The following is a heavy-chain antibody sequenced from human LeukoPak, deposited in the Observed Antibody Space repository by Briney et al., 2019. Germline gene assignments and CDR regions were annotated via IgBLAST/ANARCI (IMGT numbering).Heavy chain of an antibody. Sequence: GGSLRLSCAASGFTFSSYAMSWIRQAPGKGLELEWVSGISGSGGTTYYADSVKGRFTISRDNSKNTLYLQMNSLRAEDTAVYYCAKRVYYYFDYWGQGTLVTVSS. V-gene: IGHV3-23*01. J-gene: IGHJ4*02. D-gene: IGHD2-8*01. CDR1: GFTFSSYA. CDR3: AKRVYYYFDY. CDR2: ISGSGGTT.